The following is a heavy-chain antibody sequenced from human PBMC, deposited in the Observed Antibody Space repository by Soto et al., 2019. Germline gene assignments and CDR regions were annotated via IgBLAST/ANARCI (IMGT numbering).Heavy chain of an antibody. D-gene: IGHD6-13*01. CDR1: GGSINSGGYY. V-gene: IGHV4-31*03. J-gene: IGHJ4*02. CDR3: ARGYRPSGYSSSWLFDY. Sequence: QVQLQESGPGLVKPSQTLSLICTVSGGSINSGGYYWNLIRQHPRTGLEWIGNIFYSGSTYYNPFLRSRVSLSADTSDHQFSLTLSSVTAADTAVYFCARGYRPSGYSSSWLFDYWGQGTLVDVSS. CDR2: IFYSGST.